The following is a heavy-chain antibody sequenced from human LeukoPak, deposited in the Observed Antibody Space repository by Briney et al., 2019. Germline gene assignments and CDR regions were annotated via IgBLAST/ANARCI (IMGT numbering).Heavy chain of an antibody. CDR2: IISKTDGGTT. Sequence: GGSMRLSCAASGFTFSNAWMSWVRQAPGKGLEWVGRIISKTDGGTTDYAAPVKGRFTTSRDDSKNTLYLQMNSLKTEDTAVYYCTTAERWFGEFDAFDIWGQGIMVAVSS. CDR1: GFTFSNAW. CDR3: TTAERWFGEFDAFDI. J-gene: IGHJ3*02. D-gene: IGHD3-10*01. V-gene: IGHV3-15*01.